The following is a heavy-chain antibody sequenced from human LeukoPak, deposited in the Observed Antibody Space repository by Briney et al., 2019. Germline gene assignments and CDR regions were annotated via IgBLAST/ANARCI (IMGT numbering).Heavy chain of an antibody. CDR2: INPSGGST. D-gene: IGHD3-10*01. CDR3: ARDVIGYNWFDP. Sequence: ASVKVSCKASGYTFTSYYMHWVRQAPGQGLEWMGIINPSGGSTSYAQKFQGRVTMTRDTSTSTVYMALSSLRSEDTAVYYCARDVIGYNWFDPWGQGTLVTVSS. V-gene: IGHV1-46*01. CDR1: GYTFTSYY. J-gene: IGHJ5*02.